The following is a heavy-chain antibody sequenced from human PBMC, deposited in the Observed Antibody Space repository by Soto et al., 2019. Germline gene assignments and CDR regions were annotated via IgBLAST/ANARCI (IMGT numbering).Heavy chain of an antibody. CDR2: IIPGLNIA. Sequence: GASVKVSCKASGGSFSSYTISWVRQAPGQGFELIGRIIPGLNIANYAQKFQGRLAITADESMSTAYMELSSLRSEDTALYYCARGGYCTTTTCYSYFHNWSQGTLVTVSS. D-gene: IGHD2-2*01. CDR3: ARGGYCTTTTCYSYFHN. V-gene: IGHV1-69*02. CDR1: GGSFSSYT. J-gene: IGHJ1*01.